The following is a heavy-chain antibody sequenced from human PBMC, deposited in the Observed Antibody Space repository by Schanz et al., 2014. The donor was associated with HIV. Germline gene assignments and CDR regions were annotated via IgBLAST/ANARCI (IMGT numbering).Heavy chain of an antibody. CDR2: ISAYNGNT. CDR3: ARDSTDYYDSSGYQY. J-gene: IGHJ4*02. CDR1: GYTFSSYG. V-gene: IGHV1-18*04. D-gene: IGHD3-22*01. Sequence: QLQLVQSGAEVRKSGASVKVSCKASGYTFSSYGISWVRQAPGQGLEWMGWISAYNGNTNYAQNLQGRVTMTTDTFTSTAYMELRSLRSDETAVYYCARDSTDYYDSSGYQYWGQGTLVTVSS.